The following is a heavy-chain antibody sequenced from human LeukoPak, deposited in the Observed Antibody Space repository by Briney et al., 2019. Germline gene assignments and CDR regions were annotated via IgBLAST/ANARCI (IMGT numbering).Heavy chain of an antibody. CDR3: ATRYSSSWYNWFDP. V-gene: IGHV5-51*01. J-gene: IGHJ5*02. CDR1: GYSFTTYW. D-gene: IGHD6-13*01. Sequence: GESLKISCKTSGYSFTTYWIAWVRQMPGEGLEWMGIIYPADSDTRHSPSFQGQVTISADKSISTAYLQWSSLKASDTAMYYCATRYSSSWYNWFDPWGQGTLVTVSS. CDR2: IYPADSDT.